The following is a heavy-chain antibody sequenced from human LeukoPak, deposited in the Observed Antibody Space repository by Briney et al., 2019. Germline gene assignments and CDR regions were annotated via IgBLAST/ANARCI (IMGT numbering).Heavy chain of an antibody. J-gene: IGHJ4*02. CDR2: IYDSGST. CDR1: SGSIRSNY. Sequence: PSETLSLTCTVSSGSIRSNYWSWIRQPPGKGLEWIGYIYDSGSTNYNSSLKSRVTISVDTSKNQFSLRLSSVTAADTAVYYCARTNTYASGPALNDYWGQGILVTVSS. D-gene: IGHD6-19*01. CDR3: ARTNTYASGPALNDY. V-gene: IGHV4-59*08.